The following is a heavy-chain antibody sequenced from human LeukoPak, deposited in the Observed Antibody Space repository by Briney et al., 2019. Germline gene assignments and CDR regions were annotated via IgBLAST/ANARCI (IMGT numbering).Heavy chain of an antibody. J-gene: IGHJ4*02. D-gene: IGHD3-10*01. Sequence: SETLSLTCTVSGGSISSYYWSWIRQPPGKGLEWIGEINHSGSTNYNPSLKSRVTISVDTSKNQLSLKLSSVTAADTAVYYCARHVLLWFGAASRFDYWGQGTLVTVSS. CDR1: GGSISSYY. CDR3: ARHVLLWFGAASRFDY. V-gene: IGHV4-34*01. CDR2: INHSGST.